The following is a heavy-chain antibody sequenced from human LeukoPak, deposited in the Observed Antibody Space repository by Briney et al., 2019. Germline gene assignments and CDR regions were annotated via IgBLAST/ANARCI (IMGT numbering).Heavy chain of an antibody. CDR2: ISPSGNT. V-gene: IGHV4-34*01. CDR3: ARRVRSADYRLDY. Sequence: GSLRLSCAASGFTFSSYNMNWVRQAPGKRLEWVGEISPSGNTQYNPSLKSRVTISLDASKSQFYLKLNSVTAADTAVYYCARRVRSADYRLDYWGQGTLVTVSS. CDR1: GFTFSSYN. D-gene: IGHD4-11*01. J-gene: IGHJ4*02.